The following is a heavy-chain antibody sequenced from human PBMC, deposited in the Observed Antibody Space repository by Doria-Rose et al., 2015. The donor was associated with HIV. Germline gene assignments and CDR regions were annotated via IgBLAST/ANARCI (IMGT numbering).Heavy chain of an antibody. CDR1: GFSFISYW. V-gene: IGHV5-51*01. Sequence: VQLVQSGAEVKKPGESLKISCKGSGFSFISYWIGWVRQMPGKGLEWMGIIYPGDSDTRYSPSFQGQVTTSADKSISTAYLQWSGLKASDTAMYYCARPAIAGGDAFDIWGQGTMVTVSS. J-gene: IGHJ3*02. D-gene: IGHD3-22*01. CDR3: ARPAIAGGDAFDI. CDR2: IYPGDSDT.